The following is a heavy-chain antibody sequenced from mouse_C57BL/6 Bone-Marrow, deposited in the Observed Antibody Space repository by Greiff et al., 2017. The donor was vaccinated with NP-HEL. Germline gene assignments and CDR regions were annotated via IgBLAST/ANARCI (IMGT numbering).Heavy chain of an antibody. D-gene: IGHD1-1*01. CDR2: INPGSGGT. Sequence: VQLQQSGAELVRPGTSVKVSCKASGYAFTNYLIEWVKQRPGQGLEWIGVINPGSGGTNYNEKFKGKATLTADKSSSTAYMQLSSLTSEDSAVYFCARSVIYYYGSSFAYWGQGTLVTVSA. J-gene: IGHJ3*01. CDR3: ARSVIYYYGSSFAY. CDR1: GYAFTNYL. V-gene: IGHV1-54*01.